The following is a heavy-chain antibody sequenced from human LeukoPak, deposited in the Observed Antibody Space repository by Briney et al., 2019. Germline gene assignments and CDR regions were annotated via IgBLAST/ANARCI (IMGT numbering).Heavy chain of an antibody. CDR2: IWYDGSNK. D-gene: IGHD4-17*01. J-gene: IGHJ4*02. V-gene: IGHV3-33*01. CDR1: GFTFSSYG. CDR3: ARDGAYGADVSGLDY. Sequence: GGSLRLSCAASGFTFSSYGMHWVRQAPGKGLEWGAVIWYDGSNKYYADSVKGRFTISRDNSKNTLYLQMNSLRAEDTAVYYCARDGAYGADVSGLDYWGQGTLVTVSS.